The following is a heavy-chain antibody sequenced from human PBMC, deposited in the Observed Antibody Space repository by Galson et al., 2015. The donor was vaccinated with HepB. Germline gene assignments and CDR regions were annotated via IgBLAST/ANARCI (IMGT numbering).Heavy chain of an antibody. D-gene: IGHD6-19*01. CDR1: GGTFSSYA. CDR3: ARDPQYSSGWYRGYNWFDP. Sequence: SVKVSCKASGGTFSSYAISWVRQAPGQGLEWMGGIIPIFGTANYAQKFQGRVTITADKSTSTAYMELSSLRSEDTAVYYCARDPQYSSGWYRGYNWFDPWGQGTLVTVSS. J-gene: IGHJ5*02. V-gene: IGHV1-69*06. CDR2: IIPIFGTA.